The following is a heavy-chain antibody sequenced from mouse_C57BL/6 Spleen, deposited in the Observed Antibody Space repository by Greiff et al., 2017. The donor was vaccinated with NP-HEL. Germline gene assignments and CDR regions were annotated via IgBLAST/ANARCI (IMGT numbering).Heavy chain of an antibody. V-gene: IGHV1-61*01. CDR1: GYTFTSYW. J-gene: IGHJ2*01. D-gene: IGHD4-1*01. Sequence: QVQLQQPGAELVRPGSSVKLSCKASGYTFTSYWMDWVKQRPGQGLEWIGNIYPSDSETHYNQKFKDKATLTVDKSSSTAYIQLRSLTSEASSVYSCASRGLTWTDYWGQGTTLTVSS. CDR3: ASRGLTWTDY. CDR2: IYPSDSET.